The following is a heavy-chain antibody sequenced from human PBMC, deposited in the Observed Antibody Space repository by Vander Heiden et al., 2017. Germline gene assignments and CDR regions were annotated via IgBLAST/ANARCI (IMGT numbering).Heavy chain of an antibody. Sequence: QVQLVASGGGVVQPGRSLRLSCAASGFTFSSYAMHWVRQAPGKGLEWVAVISYDGSNKYYADSVKGRFTISRDNSKNTLYLQMNSLRAEDTAVYYCASMYPPYGSGSYYDYWGQGTLVTVSS. J-gene: IGHJ4*02. D-gene: IGHD3-10*01. V-gene: IGHV3-30-3*01. CDR1: GFTFSSYA. CDR3: ASMYPPYGSGSYYDY. CDR2: ISYDGSNK.